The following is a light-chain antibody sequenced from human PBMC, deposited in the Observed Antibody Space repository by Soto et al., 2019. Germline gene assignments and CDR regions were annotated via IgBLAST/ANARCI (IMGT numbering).Light chain of an antibody. J-gene: IGLJ2*01. Sequence: QSALTQPASVSGSPGQSITISCTGTSSDVGGYNYVSWYQHHPGKAPKLMIYDVTNRPSGVSNRFSGSKSGNTASLTISGLQAGDEADYSCISYTSRRILVFGGGTKLTVL. CDR1: SSDVGGYNY. V-gene: IGLV2-14*03. CDR3: ISYTSRRILV. CDR2: DVT.